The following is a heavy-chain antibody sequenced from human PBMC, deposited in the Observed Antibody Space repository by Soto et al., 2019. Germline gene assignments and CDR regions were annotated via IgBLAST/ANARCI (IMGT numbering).Heavy chain of an antibody. CDR1: GFTFSSYA. CDR3: ARVHEVTAIEDY. Sequence: QVQLVESGGDVVQPGRSLRLSCAASGFTFSSYAMHWVRQAPGKGLEWVAVISYDGSNKYYADSVKGRFTISRDNSKNSLYLQMYSLKAKYTAVSSCARVHEVTAIEDYWGQGNLVTVSS. J-gene: IGHJ4*02. CDR2: ISYDGSNK. V-gene: IGHV3-30-3*01. D-gene: IGHD2-21*02.